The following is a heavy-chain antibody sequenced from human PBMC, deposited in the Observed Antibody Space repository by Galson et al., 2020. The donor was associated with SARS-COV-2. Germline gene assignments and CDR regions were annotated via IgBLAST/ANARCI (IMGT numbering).Heavy chain of an antibody. CDR2: ISYDGTYK. CDR1: GFTFRNYP. J-gene: IGHJ6*03. Sequence: GGSLRLSCAASGFTFRNYPMHWVRQAPAKGLEWVAVISYDGTYKYYADSVKDRFTISRDNSKNTLYLQMNSLRPEDTAVYYCARDPFPQKVDTIMAYYYYYMDVWGKGTTVTVSS. D-gene: IGHD5-18*01. V-gene: IGHV3-30*01. CDR3: ARDPFPQKVDTIMAYYYYYMDV.